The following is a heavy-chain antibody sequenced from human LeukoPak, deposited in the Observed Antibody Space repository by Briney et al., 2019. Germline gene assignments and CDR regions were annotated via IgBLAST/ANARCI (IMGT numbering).Heavy chain of an antibody. D-gene: IGHD1-26*01. CDR2: IYHSGST. V-gene: IGHV4-4*02. Sequence: PSGTLSLTCAVSGGSISSSNWWSWVRQPPGKGLEWIGEIYHSGSTNYNPSLKSRVTISVDTSKNQFSLKLSSVTAADTAVYYCASLYSGSYGWFDPWGQGTLVTVSS. CDR3: ASLYSGSYGWFDP. CDR1: GGSISSSNW. J-gene: IGHJ5*02.